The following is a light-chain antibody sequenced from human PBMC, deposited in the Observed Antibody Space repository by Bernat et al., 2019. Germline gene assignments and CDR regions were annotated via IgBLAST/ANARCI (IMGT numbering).Light chain of an antibody. CDR2: GNS. CDR1: SSNIGAGYD. CDR3: QSYDGSLSGSVV. Sequence: QSVLTQPPSVSGAPGQRVTISCTGSSSNIGAGYDVHWYQQLPGTAPKLLLFGNSNRPSGVPDRFSGSKSGTSASLAITGLQAEDEADYYCQSYDGSLSGSVVFGGGTKLTVL. J-gene: IGLJ2*01. V-gene: IGLV1-40*01.